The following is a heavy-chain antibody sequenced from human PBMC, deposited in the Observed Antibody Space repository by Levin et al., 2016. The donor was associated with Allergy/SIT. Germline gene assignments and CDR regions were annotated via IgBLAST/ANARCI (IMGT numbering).Heavy chain of an antibody. Sequence: ASVKVSCKASGYTFVNYYIQWVRQAPGQGLEWIGWINPNNGGTEYAQNFQGRVTMTRDMSITTAYMELSRLTSDDTAVYYCARPRTPGVAVAAWGWFDPWGQGTLVTVSS. V-gene: IGHV1-2*02. D-gene: IGHD6-19*01. CDR1: GYTFVNYY. CDR3: ARPRTPGVAVAAWGWFDP. CDR2: INPNNGGT. J-gene: IGHJ5*02.